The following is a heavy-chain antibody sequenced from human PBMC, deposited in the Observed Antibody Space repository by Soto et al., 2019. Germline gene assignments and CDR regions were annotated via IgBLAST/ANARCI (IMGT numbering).Heavy chain of an antibody. Sequence: PSETLSLTCTVSGGSISSGDYYWSWVRQPPGKGLEWIGYIYYSGSTYYNRSLTSRGTISVDTSKNQFSLTLSSVTAADTAVYYRPLEGHSGYDYFPYCGQGTLGTVS. CDR2: IYYSGST. CDR1: GGSISSGDYY. CDR3: PLEGHSGYDYFPY. D-gene: IGHD5-12*01. V-gene: IGHV4-30-4*01. J-gene: IGHJ4*02.